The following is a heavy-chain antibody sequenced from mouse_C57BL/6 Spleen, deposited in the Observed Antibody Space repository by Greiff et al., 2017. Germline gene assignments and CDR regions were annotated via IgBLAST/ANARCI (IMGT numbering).Heavy chain of an antibody. J-gene: IGHJ1*03. CDR2: IYPRSGNT. D-gene: IGHD1-1*01. Sequence: VQLQQSGAELARPGASVTLSCKASGYTFPSYGISWVKQRTGPGLEWIGEIYPRSGNTYYNEKFKGKATLTADTSSSTAYLELRRLTSEDSAVYFCARGYYGRSYGWYFDVWGTGTTVTVSS. CDR3: ARGYYGRSYGWYFDV. CDR1: GYTFPSYG. V-gene: IGHV1-81*01.